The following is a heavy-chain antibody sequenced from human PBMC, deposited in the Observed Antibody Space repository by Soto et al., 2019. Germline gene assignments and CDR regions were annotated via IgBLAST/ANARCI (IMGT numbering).Heavy chain of an antibody. V-gene: IGHV5-51*01. CDR2: IYPGDSDT. Sequence: PGESLKISCKGSGYSFTSYWIGWVRQMPGKGLEWMGIIYPGDSDTRYSPSFQGQVTISADKSISTAYLQWSSLKASDTATYYCARHVRIAAAGSYYYYGMDVWGQGTTVTVSS. D-gene: IGHD6-13*01. CDR3: ARHVRIAAAGSYYYYGMDV. CDR1: GYSFTSYW. J-gene: IGHJ6*02.